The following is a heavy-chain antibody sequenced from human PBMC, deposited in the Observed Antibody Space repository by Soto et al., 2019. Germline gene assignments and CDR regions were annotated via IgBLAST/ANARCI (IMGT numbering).Heavy chain of an antibody. CDR1: GGSFSGYY. J-gene: IGHJ6*02. D-gene: IGHD3-10*01. Sequence: SETLSLACAVYGGSFSGYYWSWIRQPPGKGLEWIGAINHSGSTNYNPSLKSRVTISVDTSKNQFSLKLSSVTAADTAVYYCAREHVLLWFGELSRYYYYYGMDVWGQGTTVT. V-gene: IGHV4-34*01. CDR3: AREHVLLWFGELSRYYYYYGMDV. CDR2: INHSGST.